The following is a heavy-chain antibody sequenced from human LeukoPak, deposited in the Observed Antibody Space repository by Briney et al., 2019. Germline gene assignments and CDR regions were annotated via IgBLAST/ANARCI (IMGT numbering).Heavy chain of an antibody. D-gene: IGHD6-19*01. J-gene: IGHJ4*02. CDR2: IIPILGIA. V-gene: IGHV1-69*04. Sequence: SVKVSCKASGGTFSSYTISWVRQAPGQGLEWMGRIIPILGIANYAQKFQGRVTITADKSTSTAYMELSSLRSEGTAVYYCARDHPVGHSSGWYPFDYWGQGTLVTVSS. CDR1: GGTFSSYT. CDR3: ARDHPVGHSSGWYPFDY.